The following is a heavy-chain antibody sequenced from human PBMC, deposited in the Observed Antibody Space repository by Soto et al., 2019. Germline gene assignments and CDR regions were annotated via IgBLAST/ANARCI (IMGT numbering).Heavy chain of an antibody. CDR2: IKTKGDGETI. V-gene: IGHV3-15*01. J-gene: IGHJ6*02. CDR3: TTMTTRVMDD. Sequence: EVQLVESGGGLVKPGGSLRLSCAASDSTFNNAWMSWVRQAPGKGLEWVGRIKTKGDGETIDYAAPVKGRFAISRDDSDNTLYLQMNNLKIEDTAVYYCTTMTTRVMDDWGQGTAVTVSS. D-gene: IGHD1-1*01. CDR1: DSTFNNAW.